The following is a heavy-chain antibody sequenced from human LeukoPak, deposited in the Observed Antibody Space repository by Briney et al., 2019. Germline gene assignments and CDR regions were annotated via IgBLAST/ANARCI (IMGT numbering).Heavy chain of an antibody. D-gene: IGHD3-16*01. J-gene: IGHJ6*02. CDR1: GFTFSSYG. Sequence: GRSLRLSCAASGFTFSSYGMHWVRQAPGKGLEWVAVIWYDGSNKYYADSVKGRFTISRDNSKNTLYLQMNSLRAEDTAVYYCARDLHAYLHPYYGMDVWGQGTTVTVSS. CDR2: IWYDGSNK. V-gene: IGHV3-33*01. CDR3: ARDLHAYLHPYYGMDV.